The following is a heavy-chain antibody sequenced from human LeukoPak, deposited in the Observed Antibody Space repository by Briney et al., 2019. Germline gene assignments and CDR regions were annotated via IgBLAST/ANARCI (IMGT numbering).Heavy chain of an antibody. CDR3: AKDLSHFDWLLGPLFDY. J-gene: IGHJ4*02. V-gene: IGHV3-30*18. CDR1: GFTFSSYG. Sequence: GGSLRLSCAASGFTFSSYGMHWVRQAPGKGLEWVAVISYDGSNKYYADSVKGRFTISRDNSKNTLYLQMNSLRAEDTAVYYCAKDLSHFDWLLGPLFDYWGQGTLVTVSS. D-gene: IGHD3-9*01. CDR2: ISYDGSNK.